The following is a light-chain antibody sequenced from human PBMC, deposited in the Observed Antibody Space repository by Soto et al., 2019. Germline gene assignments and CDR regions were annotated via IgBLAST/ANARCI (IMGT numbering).Light chain of an antibody. CDR2: GAS. Sequence: EIVMTQSPTTLSVSPGERVTLSCRASQSVSTNLAWYQQKPGQVPSLLIYGASTRASGIPARFSGSGSGTEVTLTIGSLQSEDVAVYYCQQYSSSPSFGQGTRLEIK. J-gene: IGKJ5*01. V-gene: IGKV3-15*01. CDR3: QQYSSSPS. CDR1: QSVSTN.